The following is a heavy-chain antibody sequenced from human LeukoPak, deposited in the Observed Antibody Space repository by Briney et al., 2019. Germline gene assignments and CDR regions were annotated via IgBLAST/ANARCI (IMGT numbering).Heavy chain of an antibody. Sequence: SETLSLTCTVSGRSISNYDWSWIRQPPGKGLEYIGYFYYSGSTNYNPSLKSRVTISIDTSKNQLSLKLTSVTAADTAVYYCARDRAEGGGYWFDPWGQGTLVTVSS. D-gene: IGHD5-12*01. CDR3: ARDRAEGGGYWFDP. CDR1: GRSISNYD. V-gene: IGHV4-59*01. J-gene: IGHJ5*02. CDR2: FYYSGST.